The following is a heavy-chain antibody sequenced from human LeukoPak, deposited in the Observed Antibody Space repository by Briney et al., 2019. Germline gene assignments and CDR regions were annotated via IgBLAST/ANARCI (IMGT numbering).Heavy chain of an antibody. V-gene: IGHV3-13*01. J-gene: IGHJ6*03. CDR3: ARGPPRGKYYYMDV. D-gene: IGHD1-1*01. CDR1: GFTFSSFD. CDR2: IGTASDT. Sequence: GGSLRLSCAASGFTFSSFDMHWVRQPTGQGLEWVSTIGTASDTYYPGSVEGRFTLSRDNAKNSLYLQMNGLTAGDTAVYYCARGPPRGKYYYMDVWGKGTTVTVSS.